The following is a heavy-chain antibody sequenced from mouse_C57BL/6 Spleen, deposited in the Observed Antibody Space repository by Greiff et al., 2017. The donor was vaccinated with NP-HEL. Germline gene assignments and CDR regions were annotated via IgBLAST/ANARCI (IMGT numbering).Heavy chain of an antibody. D-gene: IGHD1-1*01. CDR1: GYTFTSYW. CDR2: IDPSDSYT. CDR3: ARGDYGSSFFY. Sequence: QVQLQQPGAELVMPGASVKLSCKASGYTFTSYWMHWVKQRPGQGLEWIGEIDPSDSYTNYNQKFKGKSTLTVDKSSSTAYMQLSSLTSEDSAVYYCARGDYGSSFFYWGQGTTLTVSS. J-gene: IGHJ2*01. V-gene: IGHV1-69*01.